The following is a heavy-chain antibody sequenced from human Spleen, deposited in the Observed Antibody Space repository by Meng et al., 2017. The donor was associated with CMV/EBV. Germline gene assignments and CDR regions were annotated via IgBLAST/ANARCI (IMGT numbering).Heavy chain of an antibody. Sequence: FTFSDNYMDWVRQSPGKGLEWVGRSRNKANSYSTEYAASVKGRFTISRDDSMNSLYLQMNSLKVEDTAVYYCVRDLTATSGGYYFDYWGQGALVTVSS. CDR1: FTFSDNY. V-gene: IGHV3-72*01. CDR2: SRNKANSYST. CDR3: VRDLTATSGGYYFDY. D-gene: IGHD3-9*01. J-gene: IGHJ4*02.